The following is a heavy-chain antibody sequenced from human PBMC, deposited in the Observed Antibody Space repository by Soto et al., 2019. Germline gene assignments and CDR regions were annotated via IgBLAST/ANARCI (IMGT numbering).Heavy chain of an antibody. D-gene: IGHD3-22*01. V-gene: IGHV4-31*03. CDR3: ARKDHYTMIGAFDI. CDR1: GGSISSDGYY. Sequence: QVQLQESGPGLMKPSQTLSLTCTVSGGSISSDGYYWSWIRQHPGKGLEWIGYIYYSGSTYYNPSLKSRVTISVDTSKNQFSLKLSSVTAADTAVYYCARKDHYTMIGAFDIWGQGTMVTVSS. J-gene: IGHJ3*02. CDR2: IYYSGST.